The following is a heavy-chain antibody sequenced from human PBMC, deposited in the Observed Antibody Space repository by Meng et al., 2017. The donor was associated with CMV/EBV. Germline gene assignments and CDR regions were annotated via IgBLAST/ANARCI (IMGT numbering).Heavy chain of an antibody. J-gene: IGHJ4*02. Sequence: GESLKISCAASGFTFSSYSMNWVRQAPGKGLEWVSSISSSSSYIYYADSVKGRFTISRDNAKNSLYLQMNSPRAEDTAVYYCARSPGTGSYWGQGTLVTVSS. V-gene: IGHV3-21*01. CDR3: ARSPGTGSY. CDR1: GFTFSSYS. D-gene: IGHD3/OR15-3a*01. CDR2: ISSSSSYI.